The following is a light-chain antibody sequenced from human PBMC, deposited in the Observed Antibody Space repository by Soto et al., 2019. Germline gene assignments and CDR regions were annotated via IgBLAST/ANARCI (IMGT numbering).Light chain of an antibody. CDR1: QTFGGGY. CDR2: GAS. Sequence: EIWLTQSPATLSLSPGEGATLSCRASQTFGGGYIAWYQQKPGQAPRLLMSGASTRAAGTPDRFSGFASRRDFTLTISRLEPGDFAVYYCQQYLSSAISFGGGT. J-gene: IGKJ4*01. V-gene: IGKV3-20*01. CDR3: QQYLSSAIS.